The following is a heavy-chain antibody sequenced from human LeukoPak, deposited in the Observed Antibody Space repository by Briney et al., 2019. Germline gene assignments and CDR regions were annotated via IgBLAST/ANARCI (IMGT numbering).Heavy chain of an antibody. D-gene: IGHD3-9*01. CDR1: GVSVSSSTYY. CDR2: IYYSGRT. Sequence: ASETLSLTCTVSGVSVSSSTYYWGWIRQPPGKGLEWIATIYYSGRTYYNPSLKSRVTISVDTSTTQSSLNLTSVTAADTAVYYCARLVRSFAPFDYWGQGTLVTVSS. CDR3: ARLVRSFAPFDY. J-gene: IGHJ4*02. V-gene: IGHV4-39*01.